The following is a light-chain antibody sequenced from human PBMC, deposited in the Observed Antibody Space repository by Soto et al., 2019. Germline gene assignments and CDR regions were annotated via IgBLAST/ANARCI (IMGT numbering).Light chain of an antibody. CDR3: QQYGSSPYT. Sequence: ETVLTQSPGTLSLSPGERATLSCRASQSVSSSYLSWYQQKPGQAPRLLIYGASSRATGIPDRFSGSGSGTEFTLTINRLEPEDFAVYYCQQYGSSPYTFGQGTKLEIK. J-gene: IGKJ2*01. CDR2: GAS. V-gene: IGKV3-20*01. CDR1: QSVSSSY.